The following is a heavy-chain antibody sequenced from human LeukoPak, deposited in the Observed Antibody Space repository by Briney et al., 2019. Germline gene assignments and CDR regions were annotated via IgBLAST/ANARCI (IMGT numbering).Heavy chain of an antibody. CDR1: GGSISNYY. CDR2: IFYSGST. CDR3: ARQDYDFWSGYYYQNWFDP. Sequence: SETLSLTCTVPGGSISNYYWSWIRQPPGTGLEWIGYIFYSGSTKYNPSLKSRITISVGTSKDHFSLKLSSVTAADTAVYYCARQDYDFWSGYYYQNWFDPWGQGTLVTVSS. D-gene: IGHD3-3*01. V-gene: IGHV4-59*01. J-gene: IGHJ5*02.